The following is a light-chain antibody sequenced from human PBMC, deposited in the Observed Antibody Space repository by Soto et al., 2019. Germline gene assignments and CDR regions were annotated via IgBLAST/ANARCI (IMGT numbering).Light chain of an antibody. J-gene: IGKJ1*01. CDR1: QSVSSSY. CDR3: QQYGSSPRT. V-gene: IGKV3-20*01. CDR2: DAS. Sequence: ENVLTQSPGTLSLSPGERATLSCRASQSVSSSYLAWYQQKPGQAPRLLIYDASSRATGIPDRFSGSGSGTDFTLTINRLEPEDFAVYYCQQYGSSPRTFGQGTKVELK.